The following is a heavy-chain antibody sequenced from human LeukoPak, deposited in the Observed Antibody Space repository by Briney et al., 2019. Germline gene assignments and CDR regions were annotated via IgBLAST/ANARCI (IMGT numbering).Heavy chain of an antibody. CDR3: ARDRTTVVTPRWCDP. D-gene: IGHD4-23*01. V-gene: IGHV3-48*02. CDR2: ISSSSGVI. Sequence: GGSLRLSCAASGFTFSSYSMNSVRQAPRGGLEWVSYISSSSGVIYYADSVMGRFTISRDNAKNSLYLQMNSLRDEDTAVYYCARDRTTVVTPRWCDPWGQGTLVTVSS. CDR1: GFTFSSYS. J-gene: IGHJ5*02.